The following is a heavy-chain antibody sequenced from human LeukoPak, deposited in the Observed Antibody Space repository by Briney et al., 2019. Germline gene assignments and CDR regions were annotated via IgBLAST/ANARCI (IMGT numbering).Heavy chain of an antibody. CDR2: IKSKTDGGTT. Sequence: GGSLRLSCAASGFTFSNAWMSWVRQAPGKGLEWVGRIKSKTDGGTTDYAAPVKGRFTISRDNSKNTLYLQMNSLRAEDTAVYYCAKDPYDSSGYYLYWGQGTLVTVSS. V-gene: IGHV3-15*01. CDR3: AKDPYDSSGYYLY. J-gene: IGHJ4*02. CDR1: GFTFSNAW. D-gene: IGHD3-22*01.